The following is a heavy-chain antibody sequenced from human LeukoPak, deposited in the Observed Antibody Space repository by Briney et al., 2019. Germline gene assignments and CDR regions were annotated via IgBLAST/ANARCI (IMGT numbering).Heavy chain of an antibody. J-gene: IGHJ4*02. CDR1: GFTLSSYS. CDR2: ISSSSSYI. Sequence: PGGSLRLSCAASGFTLSSYSMNWVRQAPGKGLEWVSSISSSSSYIYYADSVKGRFTISRDNAKNSLYLQMNSLRAEDTAVYYCARVGYYGSGSYFHLDYWGQGTLVTVSS. V-gene: IGHV3-21*01. CDR3: ARVGYYGSGSYFHLDY. D-gene: IGHD3-10*01.